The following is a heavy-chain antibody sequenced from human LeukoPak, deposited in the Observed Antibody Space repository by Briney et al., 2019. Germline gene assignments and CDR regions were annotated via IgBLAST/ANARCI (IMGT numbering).Heavy chain of an antibody. D-gene: IGHD3-10*01. CDR1: GFTFSSYG. CDR3: AKDMTPFFYGSGRDYFDY. V-gene: IGHV3-30*02. CDR2: IRYDGSNK. Sequence: GGSLRLSCAASGFTFSSYGLHWVRQAPGKGLEWVAFIRYDGSNKYYADSVKGRFTISRDNSKNTLYLQMNSLRAEDTAVYYCAKDMTPFFYGSGRDYFDYWGQGTLVTVSS. J-gene: IGHJ4*02.